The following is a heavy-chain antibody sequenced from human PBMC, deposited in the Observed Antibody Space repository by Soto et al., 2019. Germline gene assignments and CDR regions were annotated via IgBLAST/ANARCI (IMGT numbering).Heavy chain of an antibody. Sequence: GGSRSLYYPAPACTSSSYFVRWMRQPPGKGLDWVALISSDGSNDYYADCVKGRFTVARDNSKNTVFLQMNSLRPEDTAVYYCAKDEEVAGHYHYGMDGWGQGTTV. V-gene: IGHV3-30*18. CDR1: ACTSSSYF. CDR2: ISSDGSND. D-gene: IGHD6-19*01. CDR3: AKDEEVAGHYHYGMDG. J-gene: IGHJ6*02.